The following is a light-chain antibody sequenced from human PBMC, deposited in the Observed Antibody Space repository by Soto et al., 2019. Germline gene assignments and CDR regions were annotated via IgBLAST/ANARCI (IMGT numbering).Light chain of an antibody. J-gene: IGKJ1*01. V-gene: IGKV1-12*01. CDR1: QGIRSW. Sequence: DIQMTQSPSSVSASVGDRVTITCRASQGIRSWLAWYQQKPRQAPKLLIYAASSLQSGVPSRFSGSGSGTDFTLTISSLQPEDFATYYCQQGNSFPRTFGQGTKVEIK. CDR3: QQGNSFPRT. CDR2: AAS.